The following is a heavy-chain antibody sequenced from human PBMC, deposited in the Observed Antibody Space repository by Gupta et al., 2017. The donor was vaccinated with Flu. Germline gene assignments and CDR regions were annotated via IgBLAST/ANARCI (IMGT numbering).Heavy chain of an antibody. CDR2: ISGSGGST. J-gene: IGHJ4*02. D-gene: IGHD6-13*01. CDR1: FSRYA. V-gene: IGHV3-23*01. Sequence: FSRYAMTWVRQAPGKGLEWVSTISGSGGSTYYADSVKGRFTISRDNSKNTLYVQMNSLRAEDTALYYCAKDYVVDSSSWWYFEFRGQGTLVTVSS. CDR3: AKDYVVDSSSWWYFEF.